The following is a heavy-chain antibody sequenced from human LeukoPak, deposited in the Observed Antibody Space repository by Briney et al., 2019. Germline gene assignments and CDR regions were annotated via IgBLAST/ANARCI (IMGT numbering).Heavy chain of an antibody. CDR3: ARGGTSSGWTYYFDY. CDR1: GFTFSSYA. Sequence: GGSLRLSCAASGFTFSSYAMSWVRQAPGKGLEWVAVISYDGSNKYYADSVKGRFTISRDNSKNTLYLQMNSLRAEDTAVYYCARGGTSSGWTYYFDYWGQGTLVTVSS. CDR2: ISYDGSNK. V-gene: IGHV3-30*04. J-gene: IGHJ4*02. D-gene: IGHD6-19*01.